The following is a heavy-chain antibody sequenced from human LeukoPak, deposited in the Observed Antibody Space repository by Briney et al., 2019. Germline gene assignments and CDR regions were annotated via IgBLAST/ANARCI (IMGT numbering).Heavy chain of an antibody. V-gene: IGHV1-2*02. CDR1: GYSFTGYY. D-gene: IGHD2-15*01. Sequence: GASVKVSCKASGYSFTGYYMHWVRQAPGQGLEWMGWINPNSGGTNYAQKFQGRVTMTRDTSISTAYMEVSSLRSEDTAVYYCAGGRPRGYCSGGSCYHNFDYWGQGTLVTVSS. CDR3: AGGRPRGYCSGGSCYHNFDY. J-gene: IGHJ4*02. CDR2: INPNSGGT.